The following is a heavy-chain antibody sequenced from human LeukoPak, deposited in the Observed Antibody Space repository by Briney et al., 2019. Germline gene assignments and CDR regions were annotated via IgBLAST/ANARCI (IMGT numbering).Heavy chain of an antibody. V-gene: IGHV3-7*01. J-gene: IGHJ4*02. CDR3: ARGPFGF. CDR1: GFTFSNYW. CDR2: IKQDGSER. D-gene: IGHD3-16*01. Sequence: GGSLRLSCAASGFTFSNYWMSWVRQAPGKGLEWVANIKQDGSERHYVDSVKGRFTISRDNAKDSLYQQMNSLRAEDTAVYHCARGPFGFWGQGILVTVSS.